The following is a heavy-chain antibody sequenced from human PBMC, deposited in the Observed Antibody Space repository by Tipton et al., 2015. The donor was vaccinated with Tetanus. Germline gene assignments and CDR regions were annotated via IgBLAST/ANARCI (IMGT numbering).Heavy chain of an antibody. J-gene: IGHJ4*02. D-gene: IGHD2-15*01. CDR2: INYSGNT. Sequence: TLSLTCSVSGASIRSYYWSWIRQPPGKALEFIGYINYSGNTRNNSSLRSRVTTSVDMSKNQFSLGLRSVTAADTAVYYCARVLGQMLRVVVFDYWGQGMMVTVSS. V-gene: IGHV4-59*12. CDR3: ARVLGQMLRVVVFDY. CDR1: GASIRSYY.